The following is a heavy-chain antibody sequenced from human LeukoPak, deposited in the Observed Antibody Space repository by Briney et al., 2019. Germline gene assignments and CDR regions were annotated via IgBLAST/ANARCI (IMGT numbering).Heavy chain of an antibody. CDR1: GGSISSDNW. D-gene: IGHD1-26*01. CDR2: IYHSGYT. Sequence: SGTLSLTCAVSGGSISSDNWWTWVRQPPGKGLEWIGEIYHSGYTNYNPSLKSRVTISLDKSKNQFSLKLSSVTAADTAVYYCVRAGQGWWELPMGRYWGQGTLVTVSS. CDR3: VRAGQGWWELPMGRY. J-gene: IGHJ4*02. V-gene: IGHV4-4*02.